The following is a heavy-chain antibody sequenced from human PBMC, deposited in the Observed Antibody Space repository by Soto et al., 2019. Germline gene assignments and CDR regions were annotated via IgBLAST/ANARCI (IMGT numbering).Heavy chain of an antibody. Sequence: ASVKVSCKASGYTFTGYYMHWVRQAPGQGLEWMGWINPNSGGTNYAQKFQGWVTMTRDTSISTAYMELSRLRSDDTAVYYCARGAGAGGSCTNGVCHIDYWGQGTLVTVSS. J-gene: IGHJ4*02. CDR1: GYTFTGYY. CDR3: ARGAGAGGSCTNGVCHIDY. V-gene: IGHV1-2*04. D-gene: IGHD2-8*01. CDR2: INPNSGGT.